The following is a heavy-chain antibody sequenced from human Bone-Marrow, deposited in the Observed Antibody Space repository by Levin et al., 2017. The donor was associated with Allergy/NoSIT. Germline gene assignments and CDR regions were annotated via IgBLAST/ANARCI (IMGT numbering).Heavy chain of an antibody. D-gene: IGHD3-3*01. CDR1: GFTFNTYW. J-gene: IGHJ6*02. CDR2: IKEDGSEK. Sequence: QSGGSLRLSCTASGFTFNTYWMTWVRQAPGKGLEWVANIKEDGSEKYYVDSGRGRFTVSTDNAKNSLYLQMNSLGAEDTAGYYFARGLTLFGVAMGMIGVGGQGTTVTVA. V-gene: IGHV3-7*01. CDR3: ARGLTLFGVAMGMIGV.